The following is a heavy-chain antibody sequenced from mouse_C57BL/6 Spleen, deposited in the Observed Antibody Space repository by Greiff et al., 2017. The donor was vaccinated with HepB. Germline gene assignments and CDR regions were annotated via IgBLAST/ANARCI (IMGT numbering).Heavy chain of an antibody. Sequence: QVQLQQSGPGLVQPSQSLSITCTVSGFSLTSYGVHWVRQSPGKGLEWLGVIWSGGSTDYNAAFISRLSISKDNSKSQVFFKMNSLQADDTAIYYCASQYYGSREVYYAMDYWGQGTSVTVSS. V-gene: IGHV2-2*01. D-gene: IGHD1-1*01. CDR2: IWSGGST. CDR3: ASQYYGSREVYYAMDY. CDR1: GFSLTSYG. J-gene: IGHJ4*01.